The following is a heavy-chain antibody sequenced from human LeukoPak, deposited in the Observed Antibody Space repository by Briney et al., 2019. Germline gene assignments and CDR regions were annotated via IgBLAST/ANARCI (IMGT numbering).Heavy chain of an antibody. J-gene: IGHJ6*04. CDR2: INRNGGRT. CDR1: GFTFSSYE. CDR3: AKEIKDGGRALDV. V-gene: IGHV3-43*01. Sequence: GGSLRLSCAASGFTFSSYEMNWVRQAPGRGLEWVSLINRNGGRTYYTDSVKGRFTISRDNSKNSLYLQLNSLTTEDTALYYCAKEIKDGGRALDVWGKGTTVTVSS. D-gene: IGHD2-15*01.